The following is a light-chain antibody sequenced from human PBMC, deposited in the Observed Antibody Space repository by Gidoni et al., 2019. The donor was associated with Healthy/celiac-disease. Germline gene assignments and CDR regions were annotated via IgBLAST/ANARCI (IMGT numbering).Light chain of an antibody. V-gene: IGKV1-39*01. Sequence: IQMTQSPSSLSASVGDRVTITCRASQSISSYLNWYQQKPGKAPKLLIYAASSLQSGVPSRFSGSGSGTDLTLTISSLQPEDFATYYCQQSYSTLRTFXGXTKVXIK. CDR2: AAS. CDR3: QQSYSTLRT. J-gene: IGKJ4*01. CDR1: QSISSY.